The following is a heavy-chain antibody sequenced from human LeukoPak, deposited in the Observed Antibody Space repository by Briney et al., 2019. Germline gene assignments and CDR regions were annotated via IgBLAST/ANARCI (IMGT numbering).Heavy chain of an antibody. V-gene: IGHV4-34*01. Sequence: SETLSLTCAVYGGSFSGYYWSWLRQPPGKGLEWIGEINHSGSTNYNPSLKSGVTIPVDTSKNQFSQMLSSVTAADTAVYYCAGVGEYCSSTSCYYIFDYWGQGTLVTVSS. D-gene: IGHD2-2*01. CDR2: INHSGST. CDR3: AGVGEYCSSTSCYYIFDY. CDR1: GGSFSGYY. J-gene: IGHJ4*02.